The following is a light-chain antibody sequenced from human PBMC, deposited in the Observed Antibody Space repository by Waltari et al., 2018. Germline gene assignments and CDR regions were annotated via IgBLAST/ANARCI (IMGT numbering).Light chain of an antibody. CDR1: QTITSGH. V-gene: IGKV3-20*01. CDR3: QQYENSPFT. Sequence: EIVLTQSPGTLSLSPGERASLSCRASQTITSGHLTWLQQRPSQAPRLLVFGASNRAAWTPDRFTGSGSGTDFTLIISPLEPEDSATYYCQQYENSPFTFGPGTKVEIK. J-gene: IGKJ3*01. CDR2: GAS.